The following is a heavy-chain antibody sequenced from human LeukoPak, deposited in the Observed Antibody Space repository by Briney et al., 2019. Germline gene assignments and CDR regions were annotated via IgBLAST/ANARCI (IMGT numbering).Heavy chain of an antibody. CDR2: IYYSGST. CDR1: GGSVSSYY. V-gene: IGHV4-59*02. CDR3: ARLQGGYFDY. J-gene: IGHJ4*02. D-gene: IGHD5-24*01. Sequence: SETLSLTCTVSGGSVSSYYWSWIRQPPGKGLEWIGYIYYSGSTNYNPSLKSRVTISVDTSKNQFSLKLSSVTAADTAVYYCARLQGGYFDYWGQGTLVTVSS.